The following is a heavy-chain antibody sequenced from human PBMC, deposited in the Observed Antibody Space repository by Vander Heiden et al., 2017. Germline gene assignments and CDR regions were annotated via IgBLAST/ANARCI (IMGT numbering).Heavy chain of an antibody. CDR3: ARLNWSTVTYAFDI. CDR2: IYYSGRT. J-gene: IGHJ3*02. CDR1: GGSISSSSYY. V-gene: IGHV4-39*01. Sequence: QLQLQESGPGLVKPSETLSLTCTVSGGSISSSSYYWGWIRQPPGKGLEWIGSIYYSGRTYYNPSLKSRVTISVDTSKNQFSLKLSSVTAADTAMYYCARLNWSTVTYAFDIWGQGTMVTVSS. D-gene: IGHD4-17*01.